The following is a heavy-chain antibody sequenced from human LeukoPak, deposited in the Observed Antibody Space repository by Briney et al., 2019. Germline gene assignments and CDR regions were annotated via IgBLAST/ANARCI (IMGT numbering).Heavy chain of an antibody. D-gene: IGHD1-14*01. Sequence: SETLSLTCTVSGASTSSYYWSWIRQPPGKGLEWIGHIYYSGSTNYSPSLKSRVTISVDTSKNQFSLKLTSVTPADTAVYYCARGPNRYYFDYWGQGTLVTVSS. CDR3: ARGPNRYYFDY. J-gene: IGHJ4*02. CDR2: IYYSGST. CDR1: GASTSSYY. V-gene: IGHV4-59*01.